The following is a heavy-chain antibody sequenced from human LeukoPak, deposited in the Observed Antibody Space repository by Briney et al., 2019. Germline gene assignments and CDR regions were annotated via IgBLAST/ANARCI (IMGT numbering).Heavy chain of an antibody. D-gene: IGHD6-25*01. CDR2: IYYSGST. Sequence: SETLSLTCIVSGGSSSSYYWSWIRQPPGKGLEWIGYIYYSGSTNYNPSLKSRVTISVDASKNQFSLKLSSVTAADTAVYYCARQGGGFWYFDLWGRGTLVTVSS. CDR3: ARQGGGFWYFDL. CDR1: GGSSSSYY. V-gene: IGHV4-59*08. J-gene: IGHJ2*01.